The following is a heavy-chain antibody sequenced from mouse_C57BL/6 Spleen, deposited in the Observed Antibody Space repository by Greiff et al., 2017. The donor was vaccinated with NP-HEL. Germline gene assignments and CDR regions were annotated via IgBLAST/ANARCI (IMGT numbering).Heavy chain of an antibody. D-gene: IGHD1-1*01. Sequence: VQLQQSGAELAKPGASVKLSCKASGYTFTSYWMHWVKQRPGQGLEWIGYINPSSGYTKYNQKFKDKATLTADKSSSTAYMQLSSLTYEDSAVYYCAREDTTVVATGDYWGQSTTLTVSS. CDR1: GYTFTSYW. V-gene: IGHV1-7*01. J-gene: IGHJ2*01. CDR3: AREDTTVVATGDY. CDR2: INPSSGYT.